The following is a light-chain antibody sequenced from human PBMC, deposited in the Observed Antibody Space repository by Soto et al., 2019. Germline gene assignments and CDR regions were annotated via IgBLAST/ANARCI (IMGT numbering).Light chain of an antibody. J-gene: IGLJ3*02. CDR3: CSFAGSSTWV. V-gene: IGLV2-23*01. Sequence: QSVLTQPASVSGSPGQSITISCTGSSSDVGNNHLVSWYQHHPGKAPKLMIYEGNKRPSGVPNRFSGSKSGNTASLTISGLQAEDEADYYCCSFAGSSTWVFGGGTKVTVL. CDR2: EGN. CDR1: SSDVGNNHL.